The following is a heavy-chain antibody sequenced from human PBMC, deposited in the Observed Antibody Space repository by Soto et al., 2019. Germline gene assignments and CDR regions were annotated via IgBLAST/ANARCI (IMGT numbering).Heavy chain of an antibody. V-gene: IGHV1-18*01. CDR2: ISAYNGNT. CDR1: GYTFTSYG. J-gene: IGHJ5*02. Sequence: QVQLVQSGAEVKKPEASVKVSCKASGYTFTSYGISWVRQAPGQGLEWMGWISAYNGNTNYAQKLQGRVTMTTDTSTSTAYMELRSLRSDDTAVYYCARDRAPYYDFWSGHNWFDPWGQGTLVTVSS. CDR3: ARDRAPYYDFWSGHNWFDP. D-gene: IGHD3-3*01.